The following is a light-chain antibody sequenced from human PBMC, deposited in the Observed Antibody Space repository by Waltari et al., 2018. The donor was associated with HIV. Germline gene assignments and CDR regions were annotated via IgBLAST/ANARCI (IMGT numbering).Light chain of an antibody. CDR3: AAWDDSLRGV. Sequence: QYVLTQPPSASGTPGQRVTISCSGRSSNIGSNTVNWYQQLPGTAPKLLIYSNNLRPSGVPDRFSGSRSGTSASLAISGLQSEDEAYYYCAAWDDSLRGVFGGGTKLTVL. CDR1: SSNIGSNT. CDR2: SNN. J-gene: IGLJ2*01. V-gene: IGLV1-44*01.